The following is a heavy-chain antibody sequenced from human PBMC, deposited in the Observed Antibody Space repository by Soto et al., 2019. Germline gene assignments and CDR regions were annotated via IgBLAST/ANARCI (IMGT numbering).Heavy chain of an antibody. CDR3: ARVDAVTTYFDY. D-gene: IGHD4-17*01. Sequence: GGSLRLSCPASGFTFSDYYMSWIRQAPGKGLEWVSYISSSSSYTNYADSVKGRFTISRDNAKNSLYLQMNSLRAEDTAVYYCARVDAVTTYFDYWGQGTLVTVSS. CDR1: GFTFSDYY. CDR2: ISSSSSYT. V-gene: IGHV3-11*05. J-gene: IGHJ4*02.